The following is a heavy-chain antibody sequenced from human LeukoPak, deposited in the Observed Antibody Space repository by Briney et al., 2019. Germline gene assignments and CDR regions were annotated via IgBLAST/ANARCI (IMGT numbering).Heavy chain of an antibody. CDR1: GFTLSSQS. J-gene: IGHJ4*02. D-gene: IGHD4-23*01. CDR3: ARGGRIDSGNGDD. Sequence: GASLTLSCAASGFTLSSQSMTWVRQAPGEALEWVTNINHYGSEKYYVDSVKGRFTISRDHAEDALYLQVNSLRAGDTSVLYCARGGRIDSGNGDDWGQGTVVIVSS. V-gene: IGHV3-7*01. CDR2: INHYGSEK.